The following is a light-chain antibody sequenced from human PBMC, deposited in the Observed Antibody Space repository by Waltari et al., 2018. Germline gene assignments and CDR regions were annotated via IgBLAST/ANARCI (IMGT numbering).Light chain of an antibody. V-gene: IGLV1-44*01. J-gene: IGLJ3*02. CDR1: ATNSGGNP. CDR3: ASWDDSLNGHWV. CDR2: RSD. Sequence: QTVLTQPPPASGTPGQRVTIACSSRATNSGGNPGHGYQQLPGKAPKLLIYRSDQRPSGVPDRFSASKTGTSASLAISGLQSEDEADYFCASWDDSLNGHWVFGGGTKVTVL.